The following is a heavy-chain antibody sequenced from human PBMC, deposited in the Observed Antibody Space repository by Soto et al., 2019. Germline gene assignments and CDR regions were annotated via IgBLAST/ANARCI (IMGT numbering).Heavy chain of an antibody. CDR2: ISPFNGHT. CDR3: ARDAGSESYLAY. V-gene: IGHV1-18*01. D-gene: IGHD1-26*01. J-gene: IGHJ4*02. CDR1: GYTFTNYV. Sequence: QVQLVQSGGEVKKPGASVKVSCKSSGYTFTNYVITWVRQAPGQGLEWMGWISPFNGHTKYAQKFQGRVTLTTDTSTSTAYMELRSLIYDDTAVYYCARDAGSESYLAYWGQGTLVTVSS.